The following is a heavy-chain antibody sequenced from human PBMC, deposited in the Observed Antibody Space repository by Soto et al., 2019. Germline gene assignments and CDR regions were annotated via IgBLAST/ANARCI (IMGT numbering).Heavy chain of an antibody. V-gene: IGHV4-31*03. Sequence: SETLSLTCTVSGGSISSGGYYWSWIRQHPGKGLEWIGYIYYSGSTYYNPSLKSRVTISVDTSKNQFSLKLSSVTAADTAVYYCARVDSGENLEWYLAYWGQGTLVTVSS. CDR3: ARVDSGENLEWYLAY. CDR2: IYYSGST. J-gene: IGHJ4*02. CDR1: GGSISSGGYY. D-gene: IGHD3-3*01.